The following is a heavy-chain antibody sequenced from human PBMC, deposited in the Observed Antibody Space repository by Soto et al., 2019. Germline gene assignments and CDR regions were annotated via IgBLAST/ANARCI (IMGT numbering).Heavy chain of an antibody. CDR1: GDSISSYY. CDR2: IYYSGST. CDR3: ARVAITYWYFDL. V-gene: IGHV4-59*01. D-gene: IGHD3-22*01. J-gene: IGHJ2*01. Sequence: SETLSLTCTVSGDSISSYYWSWIRQPPGKGLEWIGYIYYSGSTSYNPSLKSRVTISVDTSKNQFSLKLSSVTAADTAVYYCARVAITYWYFDLWGRGTLVT.